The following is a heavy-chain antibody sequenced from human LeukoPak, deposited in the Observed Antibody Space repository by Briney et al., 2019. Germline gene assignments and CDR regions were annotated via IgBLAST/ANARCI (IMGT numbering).Heavy chain of an antibody. V-gene: IGHV1-18*01. CDR1: GYTFTSYG. D-gene: IGHD5-12*01. CDR3: ARDSATMENDAFDI. J-gene: IGHJ3*02. Sequence: GASVKVSCKASGYTFTSYGISWVRQAPGQGLEWMGWISAYNGNTNYAQKLQGRVTMTTDTSTSTAYMELRSLRSDDTAVYYCARDSATMENDAFDIWGQGTMVTVSS. CDR2: ISAYNGNT.